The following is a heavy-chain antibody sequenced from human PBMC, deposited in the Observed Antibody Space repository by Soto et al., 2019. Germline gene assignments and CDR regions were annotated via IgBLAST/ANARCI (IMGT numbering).Heavy chain of an antibody. Sequence: EVQLVESGGGLVLPGRSLTLSCVASGFNFQNYAMQWVRQVPGKGLEWVSGINWSTGTTGDADTVKGRFLLSRDNAGNSLYLDMNSLRVEDTAFYYCTIKDYDSGGSDSWGPGTLVTVSS. CDR1: GFNFQNYA. J-gene: IGHJ4*02. D-gene: IGHD3-16*01. V-gene: IGHV3-9*01. CDR3: TIKDYDSGGSDS. CDR2: INWSTGTT.